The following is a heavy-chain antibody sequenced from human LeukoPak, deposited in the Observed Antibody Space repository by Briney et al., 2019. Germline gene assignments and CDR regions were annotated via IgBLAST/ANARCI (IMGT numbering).Heavy chain of an antibody. CDR1: GLTFSGRW. D-gene: IGHD3-16*01. Sequence: GGSLRLSCAASGLTFSGRWMNWVRQAPGQGLEWVANIKYDGSEEYYADSVKGRFTISRDNAKNSLSLQMNYVRAGDTAIYYCAYTNHLTYWGQGTLVTVSS. CDR2: IKYDGSEE. V-gene: IGHV3-7*01. CDR3: AYTNHLTY. J-gene: IGHJ4*02.